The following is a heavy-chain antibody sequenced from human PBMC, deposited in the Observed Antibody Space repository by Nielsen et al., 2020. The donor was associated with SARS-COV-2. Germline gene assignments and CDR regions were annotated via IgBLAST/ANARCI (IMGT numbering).Heavy chain of an antibody. CDR3: ARGGSESYSPSTY. D-gene: IGHD3-10*01. CDR1: GFTFSDYY. CDR2: ISSSSSYT. V-gene: IGHV3-11*06. Sequence: GESLKISCAASGFTFSDYYMSWIRQAPGKGLEWVSYISSSSSYTNYADSVKGRFTISRDNAKNSLYLQMNSLRAEDTAVYYCARGGSESYSPSTYWGQGTLVTVSS. J-gene: IGHJ4*02.